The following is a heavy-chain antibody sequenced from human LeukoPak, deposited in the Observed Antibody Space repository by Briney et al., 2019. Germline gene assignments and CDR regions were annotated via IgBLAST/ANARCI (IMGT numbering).Heavy chain of an antibody. J-gene: IGHJ6*02. Sequence: TGGSLRLSCAASGFTFSGYAMSWVRQAPGKGLEWVSAISGSGGSTYYADSVKGRFTISRDNSKNTLYLQMNSLRAEDTAVYYCANRSPTMGYGMDVWGQGSTVTVSS. CDR3: ANRSPTMGYGMDV. V-gene: IGHV3-23*01. CDR2: ISGSGGST. CDR1: GFTFSGYA. D-gene: IGHD3-10*01.